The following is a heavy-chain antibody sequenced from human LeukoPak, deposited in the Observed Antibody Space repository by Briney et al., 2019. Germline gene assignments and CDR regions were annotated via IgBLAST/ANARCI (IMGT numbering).Heavy chain of an antibody. CDR3: AREGRDYYGSGSYVQWLVQYYYYYMDV. D-gene: IGHD3-10*01. CDR2: IRSKAYGGTT. V-gene: IGHV3-49*03. J-gene: IGHJ6*03. CDR1: GFTFGDYA. Sequence: GGSLRLSCTASGFTFGDYAMSWFRQAPGKGLEWVGFIRSKAYGGTTEYAASVKGRFTISRDDSKSIAYLQMNSLKTEDTAVYYCAREGRDYYGSGSYVQWLVQYYYYYMDVWGKGTTVTISS.